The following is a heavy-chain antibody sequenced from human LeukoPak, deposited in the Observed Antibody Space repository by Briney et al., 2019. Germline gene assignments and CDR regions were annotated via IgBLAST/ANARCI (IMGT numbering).Heavy chain of an antibody. Sequence: GGSLRLSCAASGFTFSSYEMNWVRQAPGKGLEWVSYISSSSNTMYYADSVKGRFTISRDNAKNSLYLQTNSLRDEDTAVYYCARAFDYWGQGTLVAVSS. V-gene: IGHV3-48*03. J-gene: IGHJ4*02. CDR1: GFTFSSYE. CDR2: ISSSSNTM. CDR3: ARAFDY.